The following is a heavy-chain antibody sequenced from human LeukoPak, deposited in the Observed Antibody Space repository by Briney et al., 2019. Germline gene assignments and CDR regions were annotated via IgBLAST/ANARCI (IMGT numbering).Heavy chain of an antibody. D-gene: IGHD5-18*01. J-gene: IGHJ3*01. CDR1: GFAFTSYS. CDR3: AGDSEEQLSLGAFDV. V-gene: IGHV3-21*06. Sequence: PGGSLRLSCAASGFAFTSYSMNWVRQAPGKGLEWLSSISSTSDYIYDADSVKGRFTISRDNAKNSVYLQMNGLRAEDTAVYYCAGDSEEQLSLGAFDVWGQGTMVTVSS. CDR2: ISSTSDYI.